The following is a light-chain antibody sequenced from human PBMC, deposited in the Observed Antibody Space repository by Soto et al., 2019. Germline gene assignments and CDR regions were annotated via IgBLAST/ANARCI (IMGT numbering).Light chain of an antibody. CDR1: QSVSSY. J-gene: IGKJ4*01. V-gene: IGKV3-20*01. CDR2: DAS. CDR3: QQYDTSPPLT. Sequence: EIVLTQSPATLSLSPGERATLSCRASQSVSSYLAWYQQKPGQAPRLLIYDASNRATGTPDRFSGSGSGTDFTLTISRLEPEDFAVYYCQQYDTSPPLTFGVGTKV.